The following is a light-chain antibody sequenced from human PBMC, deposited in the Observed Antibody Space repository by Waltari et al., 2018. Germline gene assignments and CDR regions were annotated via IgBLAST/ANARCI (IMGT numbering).Light chain of an antibody. CDR3: QTWGTGSQV. Sequence: LVLTQSPSASASLGASVKLTCSLPGEYSAYAIAWHQQQPLTGPRYLVTVNSDGSHKKGDGFSQRFSGSSSDLDRYLIISRRQADDEADYFCQTWGTGSQVFGSGTKLTVL. J-gene: IGLJ3*02. CDR1: GEYSAYA. V-gene: IGLV4-69*01. CDR2: VNSDGSH.